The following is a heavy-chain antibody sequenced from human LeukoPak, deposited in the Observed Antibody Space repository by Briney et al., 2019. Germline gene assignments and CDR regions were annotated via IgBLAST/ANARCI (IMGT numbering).Heavy chain of an antibody. V-gene: IGHV5-51*01. D-gene: IGHD4/OR15-4a*01. J-gene: IGHJ4*02. CDR1: GYQFTSYW. CDR2: IYPDDSDT. CDR3: ARHIGLTTRYLDY. Sequence: PGESLEISWKGSGYQFTSYWIAWVRQMPGKGLEWMGMIYPDDSDTRYSPSFQGHVTISADKSVSTAYLQWSSLKDSDTAMYYWARHIGLTTRYLDYWGQGTPVTVSP.